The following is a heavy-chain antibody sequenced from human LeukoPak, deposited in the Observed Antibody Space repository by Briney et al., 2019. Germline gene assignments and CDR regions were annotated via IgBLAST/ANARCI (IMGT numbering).Heavy chain of an antibody. CDR3: ARAQLYYGDYFSVIFDY. D-gene: IGHD4-17*01. CDR2: IYHSGST. Sequence: SETLSLTCAVSGGSISSSNWWSWVRQPPGKGLEWIGEIYHSGSTNYNPSLKSRVTISVDKSKNQFSLKLSSVTAADTAVYYCARAQLYYGDYFSVIFDYWGQGTLVTVSS. CDR1: GGSISSSNW. J-gene: IGHJ4*02. V-gene: IGHV4-4*02.